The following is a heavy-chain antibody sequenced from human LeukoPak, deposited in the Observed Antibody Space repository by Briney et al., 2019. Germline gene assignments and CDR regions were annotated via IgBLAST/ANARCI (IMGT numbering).Heavy chain of an antibody. CDR1: GFTFSHYS. J-gene: IGHJ6*02. V-gene: IGHV3-48*02. CDR3: VRDLNGHFAMDV. CDR2: INDISTAI. Sequence: GGSLRLSCAASGFTFSHYSMNWVRQAPGKGLEWVSYINDISTAIYYADSVKGRFTISRDNAKDSLYLQMNSLGDEDTAVYYCVRDLNGHFAMDVRGQGTTVTVSS.